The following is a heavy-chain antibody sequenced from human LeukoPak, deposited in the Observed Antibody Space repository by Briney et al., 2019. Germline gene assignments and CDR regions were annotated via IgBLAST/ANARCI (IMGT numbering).Heavy chain of an antibody. D-gene: IGHD3-10*01. CDR3: AKPSRTMIRSPFDY. CDR1: GFTFSSYS. CDR2: ISSSSSYI. V-gene: IGHV3-21*04. J-gene: IGHJ4*02. Sequence: GGSLRLSCAASGFTFSSYSMNWVRQAPGKGLEWVSSISSSSSYIYYADSVKGRFTISRDNAKNSLYLQMNSLRAEDTAVYDCAKPSRTMIRSPFDYWGQGTLVTVSS.